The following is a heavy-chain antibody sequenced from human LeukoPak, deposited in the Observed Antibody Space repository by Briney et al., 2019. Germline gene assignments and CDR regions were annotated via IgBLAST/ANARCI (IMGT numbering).Heavy chain of an antibody. CDR1: GFTFSSYS. CDR3: ARDVGAYGYFDY. V-gene: IGHV3-21*01. CDR2: ISSSSSYI. J-gene: IGHJ4*02. D-gene: IGHD1-26*01. Sequence: GGSLRLSCAACGFTFSSYSMNWVRQAPGKGLEWVSSISSSSSYIYYADSVKGRFTISRDNAKNSLYLQMNSLRAEETAVYYCARDVGAYGYFDYWGQGTLVTVSS.